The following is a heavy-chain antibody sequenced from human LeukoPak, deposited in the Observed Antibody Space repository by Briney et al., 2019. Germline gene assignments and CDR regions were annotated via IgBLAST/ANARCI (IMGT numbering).Heavy chain of an antibody. CDR2: ISYDGSNK. J-gene: IGHJ4*02. CDR1: GFTFSSYA. D-gene: IGHD5-12*01. Sequence: GGSLRLACAASGFTFSSYAMHWVRQAPGKGLEWVAVISYDGSNKYYADSVKGRFTISRDNSKNTLYLQMNSLRAEDTALYYCAKDINPLMESGYAFDYWGQGTLVTVSS. V-gene: IGHV3-30-3*01. CDR3: AKDINPLMESGYAFDY.